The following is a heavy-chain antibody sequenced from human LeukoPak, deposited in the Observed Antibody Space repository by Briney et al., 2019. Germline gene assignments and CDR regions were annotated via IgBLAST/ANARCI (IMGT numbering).Heavy chain of an antibody. V-gene: IGHV3-21*01. D-gene: IGHD3-3*01. CDR1: GFTFSSYS. J-gene: IGHJ4*02. Sequence: PGGSLRLSCAASGFTFSSYSMNWVRQAPGKGLEWVSSISSSSSYIYYADSVKGRFTISRDNAKNSLYLQMNSLRAEDTAVYYCAKGPGGTIFGVAWGYWGQGTLVTVSS. CDR2: ISSSSSYI. CDR3: AKGPGGTIFGVAWGY.